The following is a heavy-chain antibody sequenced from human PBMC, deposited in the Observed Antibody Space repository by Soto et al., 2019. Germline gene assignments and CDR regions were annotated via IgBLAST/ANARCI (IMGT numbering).Heavy chain of an antibody. D-gene: IGHD6-19*01. J-gene: IGHJ4*02. V-gene: IGHV3-21*01. CDR3: AREGGSGWYYFDY. CDR1: GFTFSSYS. Sequence: EVQLVESGGGLVKPGGSLRLSCAASGFTFSSYSINWVRQAPGKGLEWVSSISSSSSYIYYADSVKGRFTISRDNAKNSLHLKMNSMGAEDTAVYYCAREGGSGWYYFDYRGQGTLVTVSS. CDR2: ISSSSSYI.